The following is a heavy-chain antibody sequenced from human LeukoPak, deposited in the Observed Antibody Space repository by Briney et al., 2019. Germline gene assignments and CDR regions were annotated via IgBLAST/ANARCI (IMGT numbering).Heavy chain of an antibody. Sequence: ASVKVSCRASGYTFTAYYMHWVRQAPGQGLEWMGRINPNTGGTNYAQKFQGRVTMTGDTSISTAYMELSRLTSDDTAVYYCARIGGAHNFDYWDQGTLVTVSS. CDR2: INPNTGGT. D-gene: IGHD3-16*01. CDR1: GYTFTAYY. J-gene: IGHJ4*02. V-gene: IGHV1-2*06. CDR3: ARIGGAHNFDY.